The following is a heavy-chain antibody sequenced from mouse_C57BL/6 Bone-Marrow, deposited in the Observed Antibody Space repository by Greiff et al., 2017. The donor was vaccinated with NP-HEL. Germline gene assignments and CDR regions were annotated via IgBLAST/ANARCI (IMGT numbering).Heavy chain of an antibody. CDR1: GFTFSSYA. J-gene: IGHJ2*01. CDR3: ARDQVLPGF. D-gene: IGHD1-1*01. V-gene: IGHV5-4*01. CDR2: ISDGGSYT. Sequence: EVKLVESGGGLVKPGGSLKLSCAASGFTFSSYAMSWVRQTPEKRLEWVATISDGGSYTYYPDNVKGRFTISRDNTKNNLYLQMSHLKSEDTAMYYCARDQVLPGFWGQGTTLTVSS.